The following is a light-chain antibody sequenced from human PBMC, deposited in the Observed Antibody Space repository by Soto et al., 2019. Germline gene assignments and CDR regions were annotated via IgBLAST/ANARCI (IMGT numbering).Light chain of an antibody. J-gene: IGKJ5*01. CDR2: SAF. CDR1: QNIGSY. CDR3: QQCGTTPIT. V-gene: IGKV1-39*01. Sequence: DIQLTQSPSSLSASIGDRVTITCRASQNIGSYLNWYQQKPGEAPRLLVYSAFRIQSGIPSRFNASGSGTDFTLSISRLQPEDFSAYYCQQCGTTPITFGLGTRLEI.